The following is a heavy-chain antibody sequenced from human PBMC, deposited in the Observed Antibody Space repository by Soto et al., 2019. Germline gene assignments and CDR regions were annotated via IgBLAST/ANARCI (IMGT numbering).Heavy chain of an antibody. CDR2: ISGSGGST. CDR3: ARDRKLLTVVFDY. Sequence: GSLRLSCSASLFTFSSYAMSCVRQAPGKGLEWVSAISGSGGSTYYADSVKGRFTISRDNANNSLYLQMNSLRAEDTAVYYCARDRKLLTVVFDYWRQGTLVTVSS. V-gene: IGHV3-23*01. J-gene: IGHJ4*02. D-gene: IGHD4-17*01. CDR1: LFTFSSYA.